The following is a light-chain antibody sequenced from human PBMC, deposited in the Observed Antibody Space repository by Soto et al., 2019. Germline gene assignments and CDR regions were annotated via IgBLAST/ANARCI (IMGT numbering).Light chain of an antibody. J-gene: IGKJ4*01. CDR2: GAS. CDR1: QSVRSNS. CDR3: QQYGTSPLT. V-gene: IGKV3-20*01. Sequence: EIVLTQSPRTLSLSPGESATLSCTASQSVRSNSLAWYQQKPGQAPRLLMFGASGRATGTPPRFSGRGSGTDFTLTISRLEPKDFAVYYCQQYGTSPLTFGGGTKVDI.